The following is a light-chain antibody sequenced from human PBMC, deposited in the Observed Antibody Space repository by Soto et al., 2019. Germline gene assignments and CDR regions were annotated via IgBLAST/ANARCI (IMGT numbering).Light chain of an antibody. CDR1: SSDVGGYNY. CDR2: EVT. Sequence: QSALTQPASVSGSPGQSITMSCTGTSSDVGGYNYVSWYQQYPGKAPKLMIYEVTNRPSGVSNRFSGSKSGNTASLTISGLQAEDEADYYCSSYTSSSPYVFGTGTKVTVL. CDR3: SSYTSSSPYV. J-gene: IGLJ1*01. V-gene: IGLV2-14*01.